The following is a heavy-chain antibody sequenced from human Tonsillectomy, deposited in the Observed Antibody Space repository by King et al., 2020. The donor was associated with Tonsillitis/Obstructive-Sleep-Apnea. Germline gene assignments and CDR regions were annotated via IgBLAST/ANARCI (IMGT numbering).Heavy chain of an antibody. CDR3: AHTSRGSNWYYFDY. V-gene: IGHV2-5*02. J-gene: IGHJ4*02. CDR1: GFSLSTSQAG. Sequence: QLTLKESGPTLVKPTQTLTLTCTFSGFSLSTSQAGVGWIRQPPGKALEWLTLIYWDDDKRYSPSLNNRLTITKDTSKNQVVLTMTNMDPVDTATYYCAHTSRGSNWYYFDYWGQGTLVTVSS. CDR2: IYWDDDK. D-gene: IGHD6-13*01.